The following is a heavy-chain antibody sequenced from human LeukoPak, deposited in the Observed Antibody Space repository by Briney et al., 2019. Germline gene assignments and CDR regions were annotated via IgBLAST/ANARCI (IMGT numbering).Heavy chain of an antibody. Sequence: PGGSLRLSCAASGLTFSSYGMSWVRQAPGRGLEWVSAISTTGGTTYYADSVRGRFTISRDNSRNTLYLQMNSLRAEDTAVYYCARDWGGKDYWGQGTLVTVSS. D-gene: IGHD3-16*01. CDR3: ARDWGGKDY. CDR1: GLTFSSYG. V-gene: IGHV3-23*01. J-gene: IGHJ4*02. CDR2: ISTTGGTT.